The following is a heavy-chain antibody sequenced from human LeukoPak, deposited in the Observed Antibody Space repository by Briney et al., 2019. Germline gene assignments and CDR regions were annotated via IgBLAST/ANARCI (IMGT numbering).Heavy chain of an antibody. V-gene: IGHV1-69*15. Sequence: SVKVSCKASGGTFSGYSISWVRQAPGQGIERMGRISLMFGTTNYALKFQGRVTITADDSTGSAHMELTSLRSEDTAVYYCARIHDSTHGLLDDWGQGTLVTVSS. CDR1: GGTFSGYS. CDR2: ISLMFGTT. J-gene: IGHJ4*02. D-gene: IGHD2-15*01. CDR3: ARIHDSTHGLLDD.